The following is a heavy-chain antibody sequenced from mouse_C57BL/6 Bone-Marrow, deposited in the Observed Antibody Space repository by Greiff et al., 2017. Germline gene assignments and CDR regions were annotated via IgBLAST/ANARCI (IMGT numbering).Heavy chain of an antibody. D-gene: IGHD2-3*01. J-gene: IGHJ2*01. CDR3: VCVWGGWLSFDY. Sequence: ESGPGLVKPSQSLSLTCSVTGYSITSGYYWNWIRQFPGNKLEWMGYISYDGSNNYNPSLKNRISITRDTSKNQFFLKLNSVTTEDTATYYCVCVWGGWLSFDYWGQGTTLTVSS. V-gene: IGHV3-6*01. CDR2: ISYDGSN. CDR1: GYSITSGYY.